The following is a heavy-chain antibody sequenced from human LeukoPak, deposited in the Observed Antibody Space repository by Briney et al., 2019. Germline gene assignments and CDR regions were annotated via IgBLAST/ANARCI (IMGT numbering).Heavy chain of an antibody. CDR2: ISSSSTYI. CDR1: GFTFSRST. Sequence: GGSLRLSCAVSGFTFSRSTMNWVRQAPGKGLEWVSSISSSSTYIYYADSVKGRFTISRDNAKKSLNLQMNSLTAEDTAVYYCATDPSDYETGAFDIWGQGTMVTVSS. CDR3: ATDPSDYETGAFDI. J-gene: IGHJ3*02. V-gene: IGHV3-21*01. D-gene: IGHD5-12*01.